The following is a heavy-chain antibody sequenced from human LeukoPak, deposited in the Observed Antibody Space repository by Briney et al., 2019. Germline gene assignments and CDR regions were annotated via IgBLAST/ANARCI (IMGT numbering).Heavy chain of an antibody. Sequence: GGSLRLSCAASGFTFSSYGMHWVRQAPGKGLEWVAVISHDGSNKYYADSVKGRFSISRDNSKNTLYLQMNTLRVEDTAVYYCAKDYRYSGSYEFDYWGQGTLVTVSS. D-gene: IGHD1-26*01. CDR1: GFTFSSYG. CDR2: ISHDGSNK. CDR3: AKDYRYSGSYEFDY. J-gene: IGHJ4*02. V-gene: IGHV3-30*18.